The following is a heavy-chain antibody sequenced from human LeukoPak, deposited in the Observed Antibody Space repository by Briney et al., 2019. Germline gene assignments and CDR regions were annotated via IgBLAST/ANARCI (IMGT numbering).Heavy chain of an antibody. J-gene: IGHJ6*02. Sequence: SETLSLTCTVSGGSISSYYWSWIRQPPGKGLEWIGYIYYSGSTNDNPSLKSRVTISVDTSKNQFSLKLSSVTAADTAVYYCARDGFNYDFWSGQSYGMDVWGQGTTVTVSS. D-gene: IGHD3-3*01. CDR3: ARDGFNYDFWSGQSYGMDV. CDR2: IYYSGST. CDR1: GGSISSYY. V-gene: IGHV4-59*01.